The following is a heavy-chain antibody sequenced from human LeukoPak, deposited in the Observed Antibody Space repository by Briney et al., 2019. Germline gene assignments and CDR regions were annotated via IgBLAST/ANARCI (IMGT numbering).Heavy chain of an antibody. CDR2: INHSGST. J-gene: IGHJ4*02. Sequence: TSETQSLTCAVYGGSFSGYYWSWIRQPPGKGLEWIGEINHSGSTNYNPPLKSRVTISVDTSKNQFSLKLSSVTAADTAVYYCARGGLIVGATGFDYWGQGTLVTVSS. D-gene: IGHD1-26*01. CDR1: GGSFSGYY. V-gene: IGHV4-34*01. CDR3: ARGGLIVGATGFDY.